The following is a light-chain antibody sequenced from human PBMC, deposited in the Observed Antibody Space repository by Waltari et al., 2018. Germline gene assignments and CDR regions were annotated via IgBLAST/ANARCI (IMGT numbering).Light chain of an antibody. CDR2: DAS. CDR3: QQYDNVPHS. CDR1: QEIRNY. J-gene: IGKJ2*03. Sequence: DIQMTQSPSSLSASIGDRITITCQASQEIRNYLNWYQQKPGKAPKLLIYDASNLETGVPLRFSGSGSGTDFTFTISSLQPEDFATYYCQQYDNVPHSFGQGTRLDIK. V-gene: IGKV1-33*01.